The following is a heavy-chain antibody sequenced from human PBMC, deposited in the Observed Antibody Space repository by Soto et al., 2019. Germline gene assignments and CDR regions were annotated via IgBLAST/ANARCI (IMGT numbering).Heavy chain of an antibody. Sequence: GASVKVSCKVSGYTLTELSMHWVRQAPGKGLEWMGGFDPEDGETIYAQKFQGRVTMTEDTPTDTAYMELSSLRSEDTAVYYCATDIAVAVTDAFDIWGQGTMVTVSS. V-gene: IGHV1-24*01. CDR2: FDPEDGET. CDR1: GYTLTELS. D-gene: IGHD6-19*01. CDR3: ATDIAVAVTDAFDI. J-gene: IGHJ3*02.